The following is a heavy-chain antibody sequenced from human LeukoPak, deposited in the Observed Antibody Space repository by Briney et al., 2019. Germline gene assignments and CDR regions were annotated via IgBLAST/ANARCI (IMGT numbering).Heavy chain of an antibody. V-gene: IGHV4-61*02. CDR3: ARDRVATFYWYFDL. J-gene: IGHJ2*01. CDR1: GGSISSGSYY. CDR2: IYTSGST. D-gene: IGHD5-12*01. Sequence: KASETLSLTCTVSGGSISSGSYYWSWIRQPAGKGLEWIGRIYTSGSTNYNPSLKSRVTISVDTSKNQFSLKLSSVTAADTAVYYCARDRVATFYWYFDLRGRGTLVTVSS.